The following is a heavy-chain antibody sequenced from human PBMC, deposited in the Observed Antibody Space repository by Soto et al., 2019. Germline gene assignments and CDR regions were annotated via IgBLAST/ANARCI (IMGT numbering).Heavy chain of an antibody. CDR3: AHTPEYCGADCYSHFDY. J-gene: IGHJ4*02. V-gene: IGHV2-5*02. Sequence: QIILKESGPPLVKPTETLTLTCTLSGFSLTTSGVGVGWIRQSPGKALEWLGLIYWDDDKRYTPSLNNRLTLTKDTSTNHVVLIMTNMDPVDTATYCWAHTPEYCGADCYSHFDYWGQGTLVTVSS. CDR2: IYWDDDK. D-gene: IGHD2-21*02. CDR1: GFSLTTSGVG.